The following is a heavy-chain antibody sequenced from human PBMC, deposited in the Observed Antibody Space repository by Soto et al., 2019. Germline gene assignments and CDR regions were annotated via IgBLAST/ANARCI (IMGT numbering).Heavy chain of an antibody. J-gene: IGHJ5*02. CDR3: ARERPDGARLDP. D-gene: IGHD6-6*01. V-gene: IGHV4-30-4*01. CDR1: GGSISSGDYY. Sequence: QVQLQESGPGLVKPSQTLSLTCSVSGGSISSGDYYWSWIRQPPGKGLEWIGYIYYSGSTYYNPSLKSRVTITVDTSKNQFSLKLSSVTAADTAVYYCARERPDGARLDPWGQGTLVTVSS. CDR2: IYYSGST.